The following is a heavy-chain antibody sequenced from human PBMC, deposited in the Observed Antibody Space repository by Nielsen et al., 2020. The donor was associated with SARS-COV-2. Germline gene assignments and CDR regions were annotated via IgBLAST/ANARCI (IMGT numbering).Heavy chain of an antibody. CDR1: GYSFTSYW. J-gene: IGHJ5*02. CDR2: IDPSDSYT. Sequence: GESLKISCKGSGYSFTSYWISWVRQMPGKGLEWMGRIDPSDSYTNYSPSFQGHVTISADKSISTAYLQWSSLKASDTAMYYCARVLWCGELSEVGWFDPWGQGTLVTVSS. D-gene: IGHD3-10*01. CDR3: ARVLWCGELSEVGWFDP. V-gene: IGHV5-10-1*01.